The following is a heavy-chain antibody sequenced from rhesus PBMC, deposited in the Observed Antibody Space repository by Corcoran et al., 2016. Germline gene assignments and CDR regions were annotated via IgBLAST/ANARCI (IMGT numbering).Heavy chain of an antibody. CDR2: INPSNDNT. V-gene: IGHV1-200*01. CDR3: ARYYSGSQGLDF. Sequence: QVQLVQSGAEVKKPGTSVRLSCKASGYTFTSYYIHWVRQAPGQVLEWMGWINPSNDNTGDAQKFQGRVTMTSDTSTSTADMELNSLRSDDTAVYYCARYYSGSQGLDFWGQGLRVTVSS. J-gene: IGHJ3*01. D-gene: IGHD3-16*01. CDR1: GYTFTSYY.